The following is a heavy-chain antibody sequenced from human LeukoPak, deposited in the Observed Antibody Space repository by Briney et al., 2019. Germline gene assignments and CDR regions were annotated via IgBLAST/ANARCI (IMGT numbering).Heavy chain of an antibody. D-gene: IGHD3-22*01. J-gene: IGHJ4*02. Sequence: GGSLRLSCAASGFTFSHYTMHWVRQAPGKGLEWVSSISSSSSYIYYADSVKGRFTISRDNAKNSLYLQMNSLRAEDTAVYYCATVGTYYYDSSGYLTDYWGQGTLVTVSS. CDR2: ISSSSSYI. V-gene: IGHV3-21*01. CDR3: ATVGTYYYDSSGYLTDY. CDR1: GFTFSHYT.